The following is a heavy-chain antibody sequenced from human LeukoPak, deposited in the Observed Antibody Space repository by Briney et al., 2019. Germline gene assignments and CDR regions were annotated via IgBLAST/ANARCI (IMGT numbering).Heavy chain of an antibody. J-gene: IGHJ6*04. D-gene: IGHD5-18*01. V-gene: IGHV3-30*04. CDR1: GFTFSSYA. Sequence: QSGGSLRLSCAASGFTFSSYAMHWVRQAPGKGLEWVAVISYDGSNKYYADSVKGRFTISRDNSKNTLYLQMNSLRAEDTAVYYCARDGGVDTALDVWGKGTTVTVSS. CDR3: ARDGGVDTALDV. CDR2: ISYDGSNK.